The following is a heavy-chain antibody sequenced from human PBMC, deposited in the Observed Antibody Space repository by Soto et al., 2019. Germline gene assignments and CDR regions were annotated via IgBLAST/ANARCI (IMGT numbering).Heavy chain of an antibody. CDR1: GYKFTSYG. Sequence: QIHLVQSGPEVKKPGASVKVSCKASGYKFTSYGITWVRQAPGQGLEWMGWISGYNGDTKFGQKVQGRVTLTTDTSTSTAYMELRSLKSDDTAVYYCARDQWMVRRGGYDWGQGTLVTVSS. V-gene: IGHV1-18*01. CDR3: ARDQWMVRRGGYD. J-gene: IGHJ4*02. D-gene: IGHD6-19*01. CDR2: ISGYNGDT.